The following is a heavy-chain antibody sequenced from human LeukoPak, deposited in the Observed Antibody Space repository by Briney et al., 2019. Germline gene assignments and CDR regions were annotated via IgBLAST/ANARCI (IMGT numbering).Heavy chain of an antibody. CDR1: GGAVSSGNYY. V-gene: IGHV4-61*01. CDR3: ARDPSGYFNY. CDR2: IYCSGST. Sequence: SETLSLTCTVSGGAVSSGNYYWSWIRQPPGKGLEWIGYIYCSGSTNYNPSLKSRVTISVDTSKNQFSLKLSTVTAADTAVYYCARDPSGYFNYWGQGTLATVSS. J-gene: IGHJ4*02. D-gene: IGHD3-22*01.